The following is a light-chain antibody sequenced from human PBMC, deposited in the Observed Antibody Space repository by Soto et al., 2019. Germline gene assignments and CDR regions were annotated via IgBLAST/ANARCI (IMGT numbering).Light chain of an antibody. J-gene: IGLJ1*01. CDR1: SSDVGGYNY. Sequence: QSVLAQPRSVSGSPGQSVTISCTGTSSDVGGYNYVSWYQQHPGKAPKLMIYDVSKRPSGVPDRFPGSKSGNTASLTISGLQAEDEADYYCCSYAGSYNHYVFGTGTKVTVL. CDR3: CSYAGSYNHYV. V-gene: IGLV2-11*01. CDR2: DVS.